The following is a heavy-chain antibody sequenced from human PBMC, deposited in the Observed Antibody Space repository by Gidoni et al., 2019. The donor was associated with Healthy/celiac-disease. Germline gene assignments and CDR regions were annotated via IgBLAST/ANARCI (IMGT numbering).Heavy chain of an antibody. Sequence: EVQRVESGGGRIQTGGTLRLSCASSGFSVVRNSMRWFRRAPGKGLEWVSVIYSGGSTYYADSEKGRFTISRDNSKNTLYLQMNSLRAEDTAVYYCARTDLVVPAAITSDAFDIWGQGTMVTVSS. CDR2: IYSGGST. V-gene: IGHV3-53*01. CDR1: GFSVVRNS. D-gene: IGHD2-2*01. CDR3: ARTDLVVPAAITSDAFDI. J-gene: IGHJ3*02.